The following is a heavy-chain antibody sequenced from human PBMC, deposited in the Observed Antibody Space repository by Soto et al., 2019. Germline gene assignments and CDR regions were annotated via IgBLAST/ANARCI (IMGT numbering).Heavy chain of an antibody. CDR1: GGSISSSSYY. J-gene: IGHJ6*03. CDR3: AGHYNYYYYMDV. CDR2: IYYSGST. V-gene: IGHV4-39*01. Sequence: SETLSLTCTVSGGSISSSSYYWGWIRQPPGKGLEWIGSIYYSGSTYYNPSLKSRVTISVDTSKNQFSLKLSSVTAADTAVYYCAGHYNYYYYMDVWGKGTTVTVSS.